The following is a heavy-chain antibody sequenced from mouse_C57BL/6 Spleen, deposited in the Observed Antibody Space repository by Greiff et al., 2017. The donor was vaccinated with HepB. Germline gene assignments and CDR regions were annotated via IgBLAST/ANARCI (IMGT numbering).Heavy chain of an antibody. D-gene: IGHD1-1*01. CDR1: GFSLTSYG. V-gene: IGHV2-2*01. Sequence: QVQLQQSGPGLVQPSQSLSITCTVSGFSLTSYGVHWVRQSPGKGLEWLGVIWSGGSTDYNADFISRLSISKDNSKSQVFCKMNSLQADDTAIYYCASHGSSYAMDYWGQGTSVTVSS. CDR3: ASHGSSYAMDY. CDR2: IWSGGST. J-gene: IGHJ4*01.